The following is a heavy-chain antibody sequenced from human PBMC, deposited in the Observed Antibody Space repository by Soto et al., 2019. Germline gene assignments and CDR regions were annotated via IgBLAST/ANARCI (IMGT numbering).Heavy chain of an antibody. J-gene: IGHJ3*02. CDR2: ISSSSSTI. V-gene: IGHV3-48*01. CDR1: GFTFGSYS. CDR3: ATSFGSGWTRWAFDI. D-gene: IGHD6-19*01. Sequence: EVQLVESGGGLVQPGGSLRLSCAASGFTFGSYSMNWVRQAPGKGLEWVSYISSSSSTIYYADSVKGRFTISRDNAKNSLYLQMNSLRAEDTAVYYCATSFGSGWTRWAFDIWGQGTMVTVSS.